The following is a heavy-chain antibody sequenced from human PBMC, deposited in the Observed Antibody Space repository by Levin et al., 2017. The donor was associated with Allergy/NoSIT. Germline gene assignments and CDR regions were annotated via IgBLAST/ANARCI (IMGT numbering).Heavy chain of an antibody. CDR2: IYHSGST. Sequence: SETLSLTCAVSGGSISSGGYSWSWIRQPPGTGLEWIGYIYHSGSTYYNPSLKSRVTISVDRSKNQFSLKLSSVTAADTAVYYCARGSEAAPYFDRWGRGTLVTVSS. D-gene: IGHD6-13*01. V-gene: IGHV4-30-2*01. CDR1: GGSISSGGYS. CDR3: ARGSEAAPYFDR. J-gene: IGHJ2*01.